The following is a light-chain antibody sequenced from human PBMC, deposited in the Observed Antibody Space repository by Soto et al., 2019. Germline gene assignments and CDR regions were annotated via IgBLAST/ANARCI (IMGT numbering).Light chain of an antibody. J-gene: IGLJ1*01. V-gene: IGLV2-14*01. Sequence: QSALTQPASVSGSPGQSITISCTGTSSDVGGYNYVSWYQQHPGKAPKLMIYEVSNRPSGVSNRFSGSKSGNTASLTISGLQAEDEADYYCSSYTRSSTLNYVFGTGTKVTVL. CDR3: SSYTRSSTLNYV. CDR2: EVS. CDR1: SSDVGGYNY.